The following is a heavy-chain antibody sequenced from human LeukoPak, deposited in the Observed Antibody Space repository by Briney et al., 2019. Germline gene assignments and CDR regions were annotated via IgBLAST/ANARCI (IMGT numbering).Heavy chain of an antibody. V-gene: IGHV6-1*01. J-gene: IGHJ5*02. CDR2: TYYRSTWYN. CDR1: GDSVSSNSVT. CDR3: ARRLTQYDCFDP. Sequence: SQTLSLTCAISGDSVSSNSVTWNWIRQSPSRGLEWLCRTYYRSTWYNDYAVSVRGRITVNPDTSKTQFSLHLNSVTPEDTAVYYCARRLTQYDCFDPWGQGILVTVSS. D-gene: IGHD2-2*01.